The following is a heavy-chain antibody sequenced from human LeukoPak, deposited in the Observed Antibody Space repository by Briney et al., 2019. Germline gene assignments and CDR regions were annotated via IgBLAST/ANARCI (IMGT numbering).Heavy chain of an antibody. CDR1: GDSVSSNSAA. CDR2: TYYRSKWYN. D-gene: IGHD3-10*01. Sequence: SQTLSLTCAISGDSVSSNSAAWNWIRQSPSRGLEWLGRTYYRSKWYNDYAVSAKSRITINPDTSKNQFSLQLNSVTPEDTAVYYCARGIRTMVRGVIIFPFDPWGQGTLVTVSS. CDR3: ARGIRTMVRGVIIFPFDP. J-gene: IGHJ5*02. V-gene: IGHV6-1*01.